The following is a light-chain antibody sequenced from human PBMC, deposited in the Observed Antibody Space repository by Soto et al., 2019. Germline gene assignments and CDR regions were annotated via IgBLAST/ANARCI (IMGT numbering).Light chain of an antibody. J-gene: IGKJ1*01. Sequence: EIVMTQSPATLSVSPGERATLSCRASQSVSSNLGWYQQKPGQAPRLLIYGASTRAAGIPARFSGGGSGTEFTLTISSLQSEDFAVYYCQQYNSWPRTFGQGTKVEIK. CDR3: QQYNSWPRT. V-gene: IGKV3-15*01. CDR1: QSVSSN. CDR2: GAS.